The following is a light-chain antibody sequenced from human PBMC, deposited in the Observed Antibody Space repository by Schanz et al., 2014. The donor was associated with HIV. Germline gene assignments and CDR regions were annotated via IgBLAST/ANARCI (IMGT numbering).Light chain of an antibody. J-gene: IGLJ3*02. CDR2: DVN. CDR1: SSDVGVYNY. Sequence: QSVLTQPASVSGSPGQSITISCTGTSSDVGVYNYVSWYQQCPGKAPKLVIFDVNNRPSGASNRFSGSKSGNTASLTISGLQAEDEADYYCCSYAGSGTSNWVFGGGTKLTVL. V-gene: IGLV2-14*03. CDR3: CSYAGSGTSNWV.